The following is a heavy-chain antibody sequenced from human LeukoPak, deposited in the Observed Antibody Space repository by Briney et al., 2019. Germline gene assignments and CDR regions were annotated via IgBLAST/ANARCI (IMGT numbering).Heavy chain of an antibody. CDR2: TYHSGIP. Sequence: TSETLSLTCTVSGGSIISSTYYWGWIRQTPGKGLEWIGSTYHSGIPYYNPFLLGRASIPADTSKNQFSLKVRSVTAADTALYYCARDHGNNFFDPWGQGTLVTVSS. J-gene: IGHJ5*02. V-gene: IGHV4-39*07. CDR1: GGSIISSTYY. CDR3: ARDHGNNFFDP.